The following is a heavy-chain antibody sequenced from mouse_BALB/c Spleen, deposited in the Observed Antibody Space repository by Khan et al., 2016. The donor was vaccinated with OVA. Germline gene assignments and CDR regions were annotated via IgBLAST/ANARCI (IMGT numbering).Heavy chain of an antibody. CDR1: GYSITSDFA. CDR2: ISFSGFT. D-gene: IGHD2-12*01. CDR3: IRSVYYTYAYAMDY. J-gene: IGHJ4*01. V-gene: IGHV3-2*02. Sequence: EVQLQESGPGLVKPSQSLSLTCTVTGYSITSDFAWNWVRQFPGNKLEWMGYISFSGFTSYDPSLKSRLSITRDTSKNQFFLQLSSVTTEDTATYDCIRSVYYTYAYAMDYWGQGTSVTVAS.